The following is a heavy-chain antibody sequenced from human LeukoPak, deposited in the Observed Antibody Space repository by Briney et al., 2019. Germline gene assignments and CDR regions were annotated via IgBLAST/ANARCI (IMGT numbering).Heavy chain of an antibody. CDR1: SGGSRGYY. J-gene: IGHJ4*02. CDR2: IDHSCRT. D-gene: IGHD5-12*01. CDR3: ASPASGNKDGFDY. Sequence: SETLSLTCAVYSGGSRGYYWTWIRQPPGKGREWIREIDHSCRTNYTPSLANRVTISADMSKNHFSLKLDSVTAADTAVYYCASPASGNKDGFDYWGQGTLVGVSS. V-gene: IGHV4-34*01.